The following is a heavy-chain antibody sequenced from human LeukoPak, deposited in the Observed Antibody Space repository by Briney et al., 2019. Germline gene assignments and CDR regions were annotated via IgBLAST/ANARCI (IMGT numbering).Heavy chain of an antibody. CDR2: ISWNSGSI. V-gene: IGHV3-9*01. D-gene: IGHD2-21*02. CDR1: GFTFSSYA. Sequence: GGSLRLSCAASGFTFSSYAMHWVRQAPGKGLEWVSGISWNSGSIGYADSVKGRFTISRDNAKNSLYLQMNSLRAEDTALYYSAKSYCGGDCYWFDYWGQGTLVTVSS. J-gene: IGHJ4*02. CDR3: AKSYCGGDCYWFDY.